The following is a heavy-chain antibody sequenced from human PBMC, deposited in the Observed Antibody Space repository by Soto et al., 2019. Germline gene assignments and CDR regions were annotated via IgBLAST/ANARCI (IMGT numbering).Heavy chain of an antibody. CDR1: GYTFTSYD. Sequence: QAQLVQSGAEVKKPGASLKVSCKASGYTFTSYDINWVRQAPGQGLEWLGWMDPNSGSTGYAQNFQGRVTMTRNISINTAHMELSSLRSEDTAVYYCARERKFDFWRKGLDVWGQGTTVTVSS. CDR3: ARERKFDFWRKGLDV. J-gene: IGHJ6*02. D-gene: IGHD3-3*01. V-gene: IGHV1-8*01. CDR2: MDPNSGST.